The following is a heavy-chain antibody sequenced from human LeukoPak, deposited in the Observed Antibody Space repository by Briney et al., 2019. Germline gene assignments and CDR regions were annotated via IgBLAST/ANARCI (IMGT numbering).Heavy chain of an antibody. D-gene: IGHD6-13*01. CDR1: GFTVSSNY. CDR3: TKSGIDSGSWYAAYPFDI. V-gene: IGHV3-66*01. CDR2: IYSGGNT. Sequence: GGSLRLSCAASGFTVSSNYMSWVRQAPGKGLEWVSVIYSGGNTYYADSVKDRFTISRDSSKNTLYLQMNSLRAEDTAVYYCTKSGIDSGSWYAAYPFDIWGQGTMVTVSS. J-gene: IGHJ3*02.